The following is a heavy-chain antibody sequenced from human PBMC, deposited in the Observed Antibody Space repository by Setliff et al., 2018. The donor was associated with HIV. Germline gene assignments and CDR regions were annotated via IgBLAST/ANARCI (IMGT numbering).Heavy chain of an antibody. V-gene: IGHV1-46*01. CDR1: GYTFTSYY. D-gene: IGHD3-3*01. CDR2: INPSGGSS. J-gene: IGHJ3*02. Sequence: ASVKVSCKASGYTFTSYYMNWVRQAPGQGLEWMGIINPSGGSSTYAQKLQGRVAMNRDPSTSTVYMELSSLRSEDTAVYYCARDLVRITIFGANFASDILAQGTMFTVSS. CDR3: ARDLVRITIFGANFASDI.